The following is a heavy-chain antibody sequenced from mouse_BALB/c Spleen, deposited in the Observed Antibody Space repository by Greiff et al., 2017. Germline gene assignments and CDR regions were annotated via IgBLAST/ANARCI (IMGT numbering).Heavy chain of an antibody. CDR3: ARSYYRYEGYFDY. Sequence: VQLQQSGAELVRPGVSVKISCKGSGYTFTDYAMHWVKQSHAKSLEWIGVISTYYGNTNYNQKFKGKATMTVDKSSSTAYMELARLTSEDSAIYYCARSYYRYEGYFDYWGQGTTLTVSS. D-gene: IGHD2-14*01. V-gene: IGHV1S137*01. CDR1: GYTFTDYA. J-gene: IGHJ2*01. CDR2: ISTYYGNT.